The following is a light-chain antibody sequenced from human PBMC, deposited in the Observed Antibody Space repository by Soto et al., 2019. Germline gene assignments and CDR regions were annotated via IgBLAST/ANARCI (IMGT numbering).Light chain of an antibody. J-gene: IGKJ2*01. CDR1: QSVSSN. V-gene: IGKV3-15*01. CDR2: GAS. Sequence: EIVMTQSPDTLSVSPGERATLSCRASQSVSSNLAWYQQKPGQAPRLLIFGASTRATGIPARFSGSGSGTEFTLTISSLQSEDFAVYHCQQYNNLPYTFRQGTTLEIK. CDR3: QQYNNLPYT.